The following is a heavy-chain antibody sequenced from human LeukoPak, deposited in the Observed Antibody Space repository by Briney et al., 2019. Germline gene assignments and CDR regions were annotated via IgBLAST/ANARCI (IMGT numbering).Heavy chain of an antibody. V-gene: IGHV1-2*02. J-gene: IGHJ4*02. CDR2: INPNSGGT. CDR1: GYTFTDYY. Sequence: ASVKVSCKASGYTFTDYYIHWVRQAPGQGLEWMGWINPNSGGTNYAQKFQGRVTLTRDTSISTAYMELSRLRSDDTAVYYCARDLYRVTMVRGVIRYWGQGTLVTVSP. CDR3: ARDLYRVTMVRGVIRY. D-gene: IGHD3-10*01.